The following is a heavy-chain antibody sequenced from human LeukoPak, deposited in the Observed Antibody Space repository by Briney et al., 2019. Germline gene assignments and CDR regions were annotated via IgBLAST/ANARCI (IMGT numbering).Heavy chain of an antibody. CDR1: GFTFSSYG. V-gene: IGHV3-30*18. J-gene: IGHJ4*02. CDR3: AKESVAGPDDY. CDR2: TSYDGSNK. Sequence: GGSLRLSCAASGFTFSSYGMHWVRQAPGKGLEWVAVTSYDGSNKYYAESVKGRFTISRDNAKNTLYLQMNSLRVEDTAVYYCAKESVAGPDDYWGQGTLATVSS. D-gene: IGHD6-19*01.